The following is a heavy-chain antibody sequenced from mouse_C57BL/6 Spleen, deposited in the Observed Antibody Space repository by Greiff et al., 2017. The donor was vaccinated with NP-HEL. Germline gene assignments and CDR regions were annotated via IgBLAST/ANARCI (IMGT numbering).Heavy chain of an antibody. Sequence: VQLQQSGAELVRPGTSVKLSCKASGYTFTSYWMHWVKQRPRQGLEWIGVIDPSDSYTNYNQKFKGKATLTVDTSSSTAYMQLSSLTSEDSAVYYCARTTVDYAMDYWGQGTSVTVAS. D-gene: IGHD1-1*01. CDR3: ARTTVDYAMDY. J-gene: IGHJ4*01. CDR2: IDPSDSYT. V-gene: IGHV1-59*01. CDR1: GYTFTSYW.